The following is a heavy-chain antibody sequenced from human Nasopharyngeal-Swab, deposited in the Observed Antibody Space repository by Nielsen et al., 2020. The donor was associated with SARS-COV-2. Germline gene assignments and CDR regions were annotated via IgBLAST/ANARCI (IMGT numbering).Heavy chain of an antibody. CDR3: ARESLHYYGSGSYYNVLDY. J-gene: IGHJ4*02. CDR2: IYTSGST. Sequence: SETLSLTCTVSGGSISSYYWSWIRQPVGKGLEWIGRIYTSGSTNYNPSLKSRVTMSVDTSKNQFSLKLSSVTAADTAVYYCARESLHYYGSGSYYNVLDYWGQGTLVTVSS. CDR1: GGSISSYY. V-gene: IGHV4-4*07. D-gene: IGHD3-10*01.